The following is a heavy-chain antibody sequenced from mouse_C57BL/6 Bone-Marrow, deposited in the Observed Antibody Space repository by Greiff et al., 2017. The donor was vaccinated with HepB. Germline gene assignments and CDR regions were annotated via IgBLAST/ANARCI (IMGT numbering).Heavy chain of an antibody. D-gene: IGHD1-1*01. CDR2: ISYDGSN. V-gene: IGHV3-6*01. J-gene: IGHJ4*01. CDR1: GYSITSGYY. CDR3: ARAGELLRCYYFDY. Sequence: DVQLQESGPGLVKPSQSLSLTCSVTGYSITSGYYWNWIRQFPGNKLEWMGYISYDGSNNYNPSLKNRISITRDTSKNQFFLKLNSVTTEDTATYYCARAGELLRCYYFDYWGQGTSVTVSS.